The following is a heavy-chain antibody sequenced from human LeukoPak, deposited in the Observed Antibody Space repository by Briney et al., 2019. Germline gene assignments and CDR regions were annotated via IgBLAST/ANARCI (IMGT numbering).Heavy chain of an antibody. D-gene: IGHD3-22*01. CDR3: ARRTLDSSGYVFGHPTEPFYFDF. CDR2: ISVYNDAT. CDR1: GYTFTRYG. Sequence: ASVKVSCKASGYTFTRYGINWVRQAPGQGLEWGGWISVYNDATSNAQKLQGRVSLTTDPSTNTAYMELNSLRSDDTAIYYCARRTLDSSGYVFGHPTEPFYFDFWGQGTLVTVSS. J-gene: IGHJ4*02. V-gene: IGHV1-18*01.